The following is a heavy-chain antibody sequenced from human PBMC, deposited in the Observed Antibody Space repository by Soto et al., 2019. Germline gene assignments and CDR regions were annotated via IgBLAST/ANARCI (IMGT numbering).Heavy chain of an antibody. Sequence: QVQLEESGGGVVQPGRSLRLSCEASGFTFNTYSMHWVRQPPGKGLEWLAAIWYDGTQKYYADSVKGRFIISRDNSKKTQYLEMNSLRAEDKAVYYCARAGGTTVTGLWHFDSWGQGTLVTVSS. CDR2: IWYDGTQK. CDR3: ARAGGTTVTGLWHFDS. V-gene: IGHV3-33*01. CDR1: GFTFNTYS. J-gene: IGHJ4*02. D-gene: IGHD4-17*01.